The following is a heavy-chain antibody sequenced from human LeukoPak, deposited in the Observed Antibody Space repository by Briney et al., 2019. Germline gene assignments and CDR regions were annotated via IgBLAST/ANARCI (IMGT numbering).Heavy chain of an antibody. V-gene: IGHV3-48*02. CDR1: GFTFSSYS. CDR2: INSSSSTI. J-gene: IGHJ5*02. D-gene: IGHD3-3*01. Sequence: GGSLRLSCAASGFTFSSYSMNWVRQAPGKGLEWVAYINSSSSTIYYADSVKGRFTISRDNAKNSLYLQMNSLRDEDTAVYSCARDGAGTDYDFWSGYESPWFDPWGQGTLVTVSS. CDR3: ARDGAGTDYDFWSGYESPWFDP.